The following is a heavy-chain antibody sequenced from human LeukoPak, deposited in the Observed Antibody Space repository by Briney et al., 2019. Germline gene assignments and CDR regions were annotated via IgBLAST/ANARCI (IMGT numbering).Heavy chain of an antibody. CDR2: ISSSSSYI. Sequence: SGGSLRLSCAASGFTFSSYSMNWVRQAPGKGLEWVSSISSSSSYIYYADSVKGRFTISRDNAKNSLYLQMNSLRAEDTAVYYCARVKYRSSWYEGDWFDPWGQGTLVTVSS. J-gene: IGHJ5*02. CDR3: ARVKYRSSWYEGDWFDP. V-gene: IGHV3-21*01. CDR1: GFTFSSYS. D-gene: IGHD6-13*01.